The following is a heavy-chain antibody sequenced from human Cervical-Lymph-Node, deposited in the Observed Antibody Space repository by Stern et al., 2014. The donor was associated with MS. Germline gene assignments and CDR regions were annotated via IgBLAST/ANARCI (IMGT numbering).Heavy chain of an antibody. Sequence: EMQLVESGENLVQPGGSLRLSCAASGFSFSIYWMSWVRQAPGKGLEWVANIKEDGSEKHYVDSVKGRFTISRDNAKKSLYLQMNSLRAEDTAMYYCARGMPFDYWGQGTLVTVSS. CDR1: GFSFSIYW. D-gene: IGHD2-2*01. V-gene: IGHV3-7*01. J-gene: IGHJ4*02. CDR3: ARGMPFDY. CDR2: IKEDGSEK.